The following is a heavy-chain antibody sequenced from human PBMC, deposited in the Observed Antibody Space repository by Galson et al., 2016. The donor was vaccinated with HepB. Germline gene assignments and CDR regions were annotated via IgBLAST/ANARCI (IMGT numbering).Heavy chain of an antibody. Sequence: CAISGDSVSSKNAAWNWIRQSSSRGLEWLGRTYYRSKWYNDYAPSVQSRISINRDTSKNPFSLHLKSVTPEDTAVYYCARVHGSGTFNYYNYCMDVWGQGATCTV. CDR3: ARVHGSGTFNYYNYCMDV. CDR2: TYYRSKWYN. J-gene: IGHJ6*02. V-gene: IGHV6-1*01. CDR1: GDSVSSKNAA. D-gene: IGHD3-10*01.